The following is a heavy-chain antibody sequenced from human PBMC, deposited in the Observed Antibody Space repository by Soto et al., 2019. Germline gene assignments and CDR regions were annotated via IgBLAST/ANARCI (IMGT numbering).Heavy chain of an antibody. CDR3: ARGESSSSVNGWFDP. J-gene: IGHJ5*02. Sequence: TSETLSLTCAVYGGSFSGYYWSWIRQPPGKGLEWIGEINHSGSTNYNPPLKSRVTISVDTSKNQFSLKLSSVTAADTAVYYCARGESSSSVNGWFDPWGQGTLVTVSS. V-gene: IGHV4-34*01. CDR2: INHSGST. CDR1: GGSFSGYY. D-gene: IGHD6-13*01.